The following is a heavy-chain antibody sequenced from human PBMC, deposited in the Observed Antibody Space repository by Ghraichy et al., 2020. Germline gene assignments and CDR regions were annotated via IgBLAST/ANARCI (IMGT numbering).Heavy chain of an antibody. V-gene: IGHV3-30*04. J-gene: IGHJ4*02. CDR1: GFTFSSYA. D-gene: IGHD3-22*01. CDR3: ARDRYDSGLFDY. Sequence: GGSLRLSCAASGFTFSSYAMHWVRQAPGKGLEWVAVISYDGSNKYYADSVKGRFTISRDNSKNTLYLQMNSLRAEDTAVYYCARDRYDSGLFDYWGQGTLVTVSS. CDR2: ISYDGSNK.